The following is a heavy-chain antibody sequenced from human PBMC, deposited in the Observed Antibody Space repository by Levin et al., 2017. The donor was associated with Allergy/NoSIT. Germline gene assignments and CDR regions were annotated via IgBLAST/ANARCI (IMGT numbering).Heavy chain of an antibody. J-gene: IGHJ3*02. D-gene: IGHD4-17*01. CDR3: ARQHYGDYRDDAFDI. V-gene: IGHV3-53*01. CDR2: IYSGGST. Sequence: GGSLRLSCAASGFTVSSNYMSWVRQAPGKGLEWVSVIYSGGSTYYADSVKGRFTISRDNSKNTLYLQMNSLRAEDTAVYYCARQHYGDYRDDAFDIWGQGTMVTVSS. CDR1: GFTVSSNY.